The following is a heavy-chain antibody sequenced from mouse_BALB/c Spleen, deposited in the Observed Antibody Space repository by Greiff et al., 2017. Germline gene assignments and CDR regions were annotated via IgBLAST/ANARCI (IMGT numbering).Heavy chain of an antibody. D-gene: IGHD2-4*01. Sequence: EVQVVESGGGLVQPGGSMKLSCVASGFTFSNYWMNWVRQSPEKGLEWVAEIRLKSNNYATHYAESVKGRFTISRDDSKSSVYLQMNNLRAEDTGIYYCTRPLYDYAYAMDYWGQGTSVTVSS. CDR2: IRLKSNNYAT. J-gene: IGHJ4*01. CDR1: GFTFSNYW. CDR3: TRPLYDYAYAMDY. V-gene: IGHV6-6*02.